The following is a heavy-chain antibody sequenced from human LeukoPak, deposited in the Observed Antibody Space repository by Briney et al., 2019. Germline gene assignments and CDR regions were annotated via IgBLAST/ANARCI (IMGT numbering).Heavy chain of an antibody. D-gene: IGHD1-26*01. V-gene: IGHV3-53*01. CDR3: ARGGSHSNAFDI. Sequence: GGSLRLSCAASGFTVSSNYMSWVRQAPGKGLEWVSVIYSGGSTYHADSVKGRFTISRDNSKNTLYLQMNSLRAVDTAVYYCARGGSHSNAFDIWGQGTMVTVSS. CDR1: GFTVSSNY. CDR2: IYSGGST. J-gene: IGHJ3*02.